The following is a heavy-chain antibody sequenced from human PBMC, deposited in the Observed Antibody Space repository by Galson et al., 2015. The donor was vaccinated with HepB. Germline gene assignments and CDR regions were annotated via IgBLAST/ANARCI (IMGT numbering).Heavy chain of an antibody. Sequence: SVKVSCKASGYTFTRYGISWVRQAPGQGLEWMGWISAYNGNTNYAQKLQGRVTMTTDTSTSTAYMELRSLRSDDTAVYYCARRPRGSSSLLRFDPWGQGTLVTVSS. CDR1: GYTFTRYG. V-gene: IGHV1-18*01. D-gene: IGHD2-15*01. J-gene: IGHJ5*02. CDR3: ARRPRGSSSLLRFDP. CDR2: ISAYNGNT.